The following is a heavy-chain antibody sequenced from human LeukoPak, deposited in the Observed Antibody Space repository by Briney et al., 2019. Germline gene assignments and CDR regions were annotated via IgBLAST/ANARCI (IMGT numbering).Heavy chain of an antibody. CDR3: ARAGSSGWYADY. J-gene: IGHJ4*02. CDR2: IYSGGST. V-gene: IGHV3-53*01. CDR1: GFTVSSNY. Sequence: GGSPRLSCAASGFTVSSNYMSWVRQAPGKGLEWVSVIYSGGSTYYADSVKGRFTISRDNSKNTLYLQMNSLRAEDTAVYYCARAGSSGWYADYWGQGTLVTVSS. D-gene: IGHD6-19*01.